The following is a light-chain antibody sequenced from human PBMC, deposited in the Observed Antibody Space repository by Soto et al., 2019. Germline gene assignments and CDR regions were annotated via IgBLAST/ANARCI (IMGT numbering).Light chain of an antibody. CDR2: NAS. CDR1: QSVANNY. Sequence: EIVLTQSPGTLSLSPGERATLSCRASQSVANNYLAWYQQKAGQTPRLLIHNASNRATAIPDRFSGSGSGTDFTLTNSRLEPEDFAVYYCQQHGRSPFSFDQGTRLEFK. V-gene: IGKV3-20*01. CDR3: QQHGRSPFS. J-gene: IGKJ5*01.